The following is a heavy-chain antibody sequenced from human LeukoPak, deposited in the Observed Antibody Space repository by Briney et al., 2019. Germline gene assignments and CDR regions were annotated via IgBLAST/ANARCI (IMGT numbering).Heavy chain of an antibody. D-gene: IGHD3-16*01. Sequence: GGSLRVSRAAPGLPFSNAWMSWVRQAPGGGLWLVDRIKRKTDGEATEYVAPVKGNFTTSRGDSKITKELQMNSVKLKDTDVDYCATASSGLLYCGQGTLFTVSS. V-gene: IGHV3-15*01. CDR1: GLPFSNAW. J-gene: IGHJ4*02. CDR3: ATASSGLLY. CDR2: IKRKTDGEAT.